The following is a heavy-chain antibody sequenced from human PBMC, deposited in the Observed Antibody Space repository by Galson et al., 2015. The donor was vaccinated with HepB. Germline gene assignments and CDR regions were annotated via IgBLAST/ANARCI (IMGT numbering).Heavy chain of an antibody. D-gene: IGHD6-19*01. CDR3: ARAVAGPIIDP. J-gene: IGHJ5*02. Sequence: ETLSLTCTVSGGSISSYYWSWIRQPPGKGLEWIGYIYYSGSTNYNPSLKSRVTISVDTSKNQFSLKLSSVTAADTAVYYCARAVAGPIIDPWGQGTLVTVSS. CDR1: GGSISSYY. V-gene: IGHV4-59*01. CDR2: IYYSGST.